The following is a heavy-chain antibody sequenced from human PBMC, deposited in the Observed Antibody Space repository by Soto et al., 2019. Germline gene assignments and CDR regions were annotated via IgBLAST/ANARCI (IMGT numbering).Heavy chain of an antibody. CDR3: ARDPGGYCDAGSCYYFDY. D-gene: IGHD2-15*01. V-gene: IGHV1-46*01. CDR2: IDPSGTSK. CDR1: GYSLTTYY. Sequence: QVHLVQSGAEVKKPGASVKVSCKASGYSLTTYYMHWVRQAPGEGLEWMGRIDPSGTSKTYALNFQGSVTMSRDTSTSPVYLEVTSLRSEDKAVYFCARDPGGYCDAGSCYYFDYWGQGTLVSVSS. J-gene: IGHJ4*02.